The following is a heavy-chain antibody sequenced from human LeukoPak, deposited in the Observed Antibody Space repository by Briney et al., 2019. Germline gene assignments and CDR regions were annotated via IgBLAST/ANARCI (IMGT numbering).Heavy chain of an antibody. Sequence: PGGSLRLSCAASGFTFSDYYINWIRPAPGKGLEWVSYISSTGNTIYYADSVKGRFTISRDNAKNSLYLQMNSLRAEDTAVYYCATSRSFDHWGEGTLVTVSP. CDR3: ATSRSFDH. CDR1: GFTFSDYY. V-gene: IGHV3-11*04. CDR2: ISSTGNTI. J-gene: IGHJ4*02.